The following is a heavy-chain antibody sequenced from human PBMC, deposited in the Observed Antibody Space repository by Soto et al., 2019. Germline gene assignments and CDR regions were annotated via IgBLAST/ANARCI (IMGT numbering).Heavy chain of an antibody. D-gene: IGHD2-2*01. J-gene: IGHJ3*02. CDR2: MWANGFSK. V-gene: IGHV3-33*06. CDR1: GLTFSNHG. Sequence: QVLLVESGGGVVQPGRSLRLSCEASGLTFSNHGFHWVRQAPGKGLEWVAAMWANGFSKDYSDSVKGRFTVSRDNSKNTVYLQMDGLRAEDTAVYYCAKDPSHTIDIWGQGTMVTVS. CDR3: AKDPSHTIDI.